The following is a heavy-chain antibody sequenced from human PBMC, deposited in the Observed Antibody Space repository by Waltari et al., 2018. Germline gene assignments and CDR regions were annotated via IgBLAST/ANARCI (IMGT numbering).Heavy chain of an antibody. CDR3: ARAPGVAAAAYFDY. D-gene: IGHD6-13*01. Sequence: QVQLQESGPGLVKPSETLSLTCDVSGYSIDRGYFWGWVRQPPGKGLEWIGTIFHAGFTYHTPSLKGRVSMSVDTSKNQFSLNLSSVTAADTAVYYCARAPGVAAAAYFDYWGQGILVTVSS. CDR1: GYSIDRGYF. CDR2: IFHAGFT. V-gene: IGHV4-38-2*01. J-gene: IGHJ4*02.